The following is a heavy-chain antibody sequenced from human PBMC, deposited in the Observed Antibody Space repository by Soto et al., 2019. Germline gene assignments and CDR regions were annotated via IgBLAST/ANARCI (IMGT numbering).Heavy chain of an antibody. CDR3: ARDLYSDRYYYYYGMDV. J-gene: IGHJ6*02. Sequence: SQTLSLTCAISGDSVSSNSAAWNWIRPSPSRGLEWLGRTYYRSKWYNDYAVSVKSRITINPDTSKNQFSLQLNSVTPEDTAVYYCARDLYSDRYYYYYGMDVWGQGTTVTVSS. V-gene: IGHV6-1*01. CDR2: TYYRSKWYN. CDR1: GDSVSSNSAA. D-gene: IGHD5-18*01.